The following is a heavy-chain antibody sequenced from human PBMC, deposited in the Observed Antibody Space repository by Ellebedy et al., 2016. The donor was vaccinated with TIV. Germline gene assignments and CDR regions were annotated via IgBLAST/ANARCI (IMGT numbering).Heavy chain of an antibody. D-gene: IGHD2-2*01. J-gene: IGHJ6*03. CDR1: GYTFTGYY. V-gene: IGHV1-2*02. Sequence: ASVKVSXXASGYTFTGYYMHWVRQAPGQGLEWMGWINPNSGGTNYAQKFQGRVTMTRNTSISTAYMELSSLRSEDTAVYYCARDGCSSTSCYLYYYYYMDVWGKGTTVTVSS. CDR2: INPNSGGT. CDR3: ARDGCSSTSCYLYYYYYMDV.